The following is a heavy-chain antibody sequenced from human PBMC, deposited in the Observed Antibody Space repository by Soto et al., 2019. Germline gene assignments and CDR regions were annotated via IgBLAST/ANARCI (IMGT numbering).Heavy chain of an antibody. CDR3: ARDTGPPTIFGVVLPVGYYYYGMDV. Sequence: LRLSCAASGFTFSSYWMSWVRQAPGKGLEWVANIKQDGSEKYYVDSVKGRFTISRDNAKNSLYLQMNSLRAEDTAVYYCARDTGPPTIFGVVLPVGYYYYGMDVWGQGTTVTVSS. CDR2: IKQDGSEK. V-gene: IGHV3-7*01. J-gene: IGHJ6*02. D-gene: IGHD3-3*01. CDR1: GFTFSSYW.